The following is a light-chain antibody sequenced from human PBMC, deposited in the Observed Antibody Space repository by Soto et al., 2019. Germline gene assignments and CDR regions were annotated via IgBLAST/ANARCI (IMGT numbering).Light chain of an antibody. CDR1: QSVSSSY. J-gene: IGKJ5*01. CDR2: DAS. CDR3: QQRSNWPYT. V-gene: IGKV3-11*01. Sequence: EIVLTQSPGTLSLSPGEXXXLXXRSSQSVSSSYLAWYQQKPGQAPRLLIYDASNRATGIPARFSGSGSGTDFTLTFSSLEPEDFAVYYCQQRSNWPYTFGQGTRLEIK.